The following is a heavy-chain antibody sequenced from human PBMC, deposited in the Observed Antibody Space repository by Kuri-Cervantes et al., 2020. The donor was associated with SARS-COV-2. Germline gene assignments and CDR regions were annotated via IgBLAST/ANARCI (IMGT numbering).Heavy chain of an antibody. V-gene: IGHV3-30-3*01. CDR1: GFTFISYA. CDR3: ANPLPGRIAARAGNDY. Sequence: GGSLRLSCAASGFTFISYAMHWVRQAPGKGLEWVAVISYDGSNKYYADSVKGRFTISRDNSKNTLYLQMSSLRAEDTAVYYCANPLPGRIAARAGNDYWGQGTLVTVSS. J-gene: IGHJ4*02. CDR2: ISYDGSNK. D-gene: IGHD6-6*01.